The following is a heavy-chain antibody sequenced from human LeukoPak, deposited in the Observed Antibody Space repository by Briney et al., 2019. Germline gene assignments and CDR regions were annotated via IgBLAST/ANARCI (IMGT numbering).Heavy chain of an antibody. D-gene: IGHD2-15*01. V-gene: IGHV3-30-3*01. Sequence: GGSLRLSCAASGFTFRSYAMHWVRQAPGKGLEWVAVISYDGSNKYYADSVKGRFTISRDNSKNTLYLQMNSLRAEDTAVYYCAREQCSGGSCYSLHYYYGMDVWGQGTTVTVSS. CDR1: GFTFRSYA. CDR2: ISYDGSNK. J-gene: IGHJ6*02. CDR3: AREQCSGGSCYSLHYYYGMDV.